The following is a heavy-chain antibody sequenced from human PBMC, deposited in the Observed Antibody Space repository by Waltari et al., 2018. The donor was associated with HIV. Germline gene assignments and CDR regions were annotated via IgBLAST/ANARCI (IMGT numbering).Heavy chain of an antibody. D-gene: IGHD3-16*01. CDR1: GYTFNAHY. V-gene: IGHV1-2*02. J-gene: IGHJ4*02. Sequence: QVQLVQSGAAVRKPGASLKVSCKTSGYTFNAHYLHWVRQAPGKGLEWMVWMNPNSGATNYAQKFQDRVTLTRDSSIATAYMDLPGLTSADTAFYYCARVPLGPVGELSTYYFDHWGQGTLVIVSS. CDR2: MNPNSGAT. CDR3: ARVPLGPVGELSTYYFDH.